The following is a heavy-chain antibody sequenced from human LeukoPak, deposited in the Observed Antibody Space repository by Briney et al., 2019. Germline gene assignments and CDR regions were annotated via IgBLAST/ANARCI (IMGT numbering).Heavy chain of an antibody. CDR1: GGSISSYY. J-gene: IGHJ5*02. V-gene: IGHV4-59*08. Sequence: SETLSLTCTVSGGSISSYYWSWIRQPPGKGLEWIGYIYYSGSTNYNPSLKSRVTISVDTSKNQFSLKLSSVTAADTAVYYCARQADYYDSSGYWGGSWFDPWGQGTLVTVSS. CDR3: ARQADYYDSSGYWGGSWFDP. CDR2: IYYSGST. D-gene: IGHD3-22*01.